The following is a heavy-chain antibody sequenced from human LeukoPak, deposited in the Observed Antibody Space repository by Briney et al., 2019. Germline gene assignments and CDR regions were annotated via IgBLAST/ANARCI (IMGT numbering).Heavy chain of an antibody. CDR1: GFTFSSYA. D-gene: IGHD2-15*01. CDR2: IKQDGSEK. Sequence: GGSLRLSCAASGFTFSSYAMSWVRQAPGKGLEWVANIKQDGSEKYYVDSVKGRFTISRDNAKNSLYLQMNSLRAEDTAVYYCARDWLGYCSGGSCYYLGNAFDIWGQGTMVTVSS. CDR3: ARDWLGYCSGGSCYYLGNAFDI. J-gene: IGHJ3*02. V-gene: IGHV3-7*01.